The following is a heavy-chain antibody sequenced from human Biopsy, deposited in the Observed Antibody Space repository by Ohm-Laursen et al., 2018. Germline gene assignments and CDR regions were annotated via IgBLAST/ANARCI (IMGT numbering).Heavy chain of an antibody. J-gene: IGHJ1*01. D-gene: IGHD3-9*01. CDR3: ATKLTGYFHH. CDR1: GGTFSKYG. Sequence: SVKVSCKAPGGTFSKYGVNWVRQAPGQGLEWLGGNIPILGTGNYAPMFHGRVTVVADTSTSTATMELRSLQPDDTAVYYCATKLTGYFHHWGQGTLVTVSS. V-gene: IGHV1-69*06. CDR2: NIPILGTG.